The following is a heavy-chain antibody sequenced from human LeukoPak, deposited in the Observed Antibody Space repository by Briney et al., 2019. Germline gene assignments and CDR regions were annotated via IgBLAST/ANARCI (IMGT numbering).Heavy chain of an antibody. J-gene: IGHJ4*02. Sequence: PGGSLRLSCAASGFTFSSYGMHWVRQAPGKGLEWVAFIRYDGSNKYYADSVKGRFTISRDNSKNTLYLQMNSLRAEDTAVYYCAKSALTGYSSSWPDYWGQGTLVTVSS. D-gene: IGHD6-13*01. CDR2: IRYDGSNK. V-gene: IGHV3-30*02. CDR3: AKSALTGYSSSWPDY. CDR1: GFTFSSYG.